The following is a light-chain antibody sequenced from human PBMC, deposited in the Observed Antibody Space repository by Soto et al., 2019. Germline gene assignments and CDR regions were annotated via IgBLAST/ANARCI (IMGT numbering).Light chain of an antibody. CDR1: QAISTY. CDR3: QQYNSYSGT. J-gene: IGKJ4*01. Sequence: DIHRTQSPSSLSASFVDRVTITCRASQAISTYLAWYQQKPGKVPKLLIYEASTLQSGVPSRFSGSGSGTEFTLTISSLQPDDFATYYCQQYNSYSGTFGGGTKVDI. CDR2: EAS. V-gene: IGKV1-27*01.